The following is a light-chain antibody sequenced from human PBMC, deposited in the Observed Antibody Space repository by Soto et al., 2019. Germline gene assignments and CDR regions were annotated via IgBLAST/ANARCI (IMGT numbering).Light chain of an antibody. J-gene: IGKJ2*01. V-gene: IGKV3-20*01. CDR1: QTIFNSY. CDR3: QQYGSSYT. Sequence: ENVLTQSPGTLSLSPGDTATLSCRASQTIFNSYLAWYQQKPGQAPRLLIYGASSRATGIPDRFSGGGSGTDFTLTSTRLETEDFAVYYCQQYGSSYTFGQGTKLEMK. CDR2: GAS.